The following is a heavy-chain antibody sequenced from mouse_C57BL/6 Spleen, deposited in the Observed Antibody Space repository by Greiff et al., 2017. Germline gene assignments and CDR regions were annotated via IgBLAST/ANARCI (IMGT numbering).Heavy chain of an antibody. Sequence: QVQLQQPGAELVRPGTSVKLSCKASGYTFTSYWMHWVKQRPGQGLEWIGVIDPSDSYTNYNQKFKGKATLTVDTSSSTAYMQLSSLTSEDSAVYYCARSVNYGAMDYWGQGTSGTVSS. D-gene: IGHD1-1*01. J-gene: IGHJ4*01. V-gene: IGHV1-59*01. CDR2: IDPSDSYT. CDR3: ARSVNYGAMDY. CDR1: GYTFTSYW.